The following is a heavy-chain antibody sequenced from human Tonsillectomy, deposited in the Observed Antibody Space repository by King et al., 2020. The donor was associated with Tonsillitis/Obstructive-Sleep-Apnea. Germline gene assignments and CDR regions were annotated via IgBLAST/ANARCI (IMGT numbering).Heavy chain of an antibody. CDR1: GCTFSSYS. Sequence: VQLVQSGAEVKKPGSSVKVFCKASGCTFSSYSISWVRQAPGQGLEWRGWIIPILGTTNYAQKFQGRVTITADESTSTAYMELSSLRSEDTAVYYCATTTWVYAFDIWGQGTMVTVSS. CDR2: IIPILGTT. CDR3: ATTTWVYAFDI. J-gene: IGHJ3*02. V-gene: IGHV1-69*12. D-gene: IGHD1-14*01.